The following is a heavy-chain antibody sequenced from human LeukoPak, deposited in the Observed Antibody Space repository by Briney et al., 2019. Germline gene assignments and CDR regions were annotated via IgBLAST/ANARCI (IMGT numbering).Heavy chain of an antibody. J-gene: IGHJ4*02. D-gene: IGHD3-22*01. Sequence: GESLKISCKGSGYSFTNYWIGWVRQKPGKGLEWMGIIYPGDSDTRYSPVFQGQVTISADKSISTAYLQWSSLNASDSAMYYCARRSHFDRPDFWGQGTLVTVSS. CDR2: IYPGDSDT. CDR1: GYSFTNYW. CDR3: ARRSHFDRPDF. V-gene: IGHV5-51*01.